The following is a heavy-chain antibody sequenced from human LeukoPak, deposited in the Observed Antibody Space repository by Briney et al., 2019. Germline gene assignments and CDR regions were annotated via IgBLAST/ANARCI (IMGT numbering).Heavy chain of an antibody. D-gene: IGHD3-10*01. CDR3: TTWGYNSTAY. Sequence: GGSLRLSCAASGFTFSNAWMSWVRQTPGKGLEWLGRIKSKADGGTTDDAAPVKGRFTISRDDSKNTVYLQMNSLETEDTAVYYCTTWGYNSTAYWGQGTLVTVSS. J-gene: IGHJ4*02. CDR1: GFTFSNAW. CDR2: IKSKADGGTT. V-gene: IGHV3-15*01.